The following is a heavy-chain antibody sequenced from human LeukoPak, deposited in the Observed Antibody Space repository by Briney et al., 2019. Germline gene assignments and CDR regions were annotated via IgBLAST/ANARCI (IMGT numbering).Heavy chain of an antibody. CDR3: AREGAAANYYGMDV. CDR1: GFTFSSYW. J-gene: IGHJ6*02. V-gene: IGHV3-7*01. Sequence: SGGSLRLSCAASGFTFSSYWMSWVRQAPGQGLEWVANIKQDGSEKYYVDSVKGRFTISRDNAKNSLYLQMNSLRAEHTAVYYCAREGAAANYYGMDVWGQGTTVTVSS. D-gene: IGHD6-13*01. CDR2: IKQDGSEK.